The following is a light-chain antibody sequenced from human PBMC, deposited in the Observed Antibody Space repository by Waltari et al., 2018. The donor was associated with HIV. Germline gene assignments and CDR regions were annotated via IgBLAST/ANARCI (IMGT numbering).Light chain of an antibody. Sequence: QSVLTQPPSASGTPGQRVTISCSGSSSNIGSTPVNWYQRLPGTPPKLLIYTNNQRPSGVPDRFSCSKSGTSASLAISGLQSEDVADYYCAAWDDSLNGWVFGGGTKLTVL. CDR1: SSNIGSTP. CDR2: TNN. V-gene: IGLV1-44*01. CDR3: AAWDDSLNGWV. J-gene: IGLJ3*02.